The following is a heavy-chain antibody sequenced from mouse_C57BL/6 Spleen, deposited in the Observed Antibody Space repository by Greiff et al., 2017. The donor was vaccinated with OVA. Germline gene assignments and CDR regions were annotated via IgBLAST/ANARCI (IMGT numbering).Heavy chain of an antibody. CDR2: INPSTGGT. CDR1: GYSFTGYY. Sequence: EVQLQQSGPELVKPGASVKISCKASGYSFTGYYMNWVKQSPEKSLEWIGEINPSTGGTTYNQKFKAKATLTVDKSSSTAYMQLKSLTSEDSAVYYCARSRGKGDAMDYWGQGTSVTVSS. J-gene: IGHJ4*01. V-gene: IGHV1-42*01. CDR3: ARSRGKGDAMDY. D-gene: IGHD2-1*01.